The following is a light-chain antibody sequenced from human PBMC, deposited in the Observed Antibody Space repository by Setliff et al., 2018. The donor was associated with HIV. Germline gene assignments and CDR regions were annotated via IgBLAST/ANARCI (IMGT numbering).Light chain of an antibody. CDR1: SSDVGGYNY. J-gene: IGLJ1*01. CDR2: DVS. CDR3: SSYSSRSTPSV. Sequence: QSVLTQPASVSGPPGQSITISCNGTSSDVGGYNYVSWYQQHPGKAPKLMIHDVSNRPSGVSNRFSGSKSGNMASLTISGLQAEDEADYYCSSYSSRSTPSVFGTGTKVTVL. V-gene: IGLV2-14*01.